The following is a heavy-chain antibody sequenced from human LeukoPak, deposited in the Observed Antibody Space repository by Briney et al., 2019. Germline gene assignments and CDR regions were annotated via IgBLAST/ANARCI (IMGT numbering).Heavy chain of an antibody. CDR2: ISPDGSTT. Sequence: GGSLRLSCAASGFTFSRYWMHWVRQAPGKGLMWVSRISPDGSTTLYADSVKGRFTISRDNAKNTLYLQMNSLRAEDTSVYYCARDRNTGSSYENLFEYWGQGSLVTVSS. D-gene: IGHD1-26*01. V-gene: IGHV3-74*03. CDR1: GFTFSRYW. J-gene: IGHJ4*02. CDR3: ARDRNTGSSYENLFEY.